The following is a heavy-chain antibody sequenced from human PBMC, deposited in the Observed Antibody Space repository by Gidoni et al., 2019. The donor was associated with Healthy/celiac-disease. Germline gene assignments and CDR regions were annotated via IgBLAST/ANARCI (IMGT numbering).Heavy chain of an antibody. CDR1: GFTFSSDS. D-gene: IGHD2-21*02. Sequence: EVQLVESGGGLVKPGGSLRLSCAASGFTFSSDSMNWVRQAPGKGLGLVSSISSSSSYIYYADSVKGRFTISRDNAKNSLYLQMNSLRAEDTAVYYCARGYLSYCGGDCYPGAFDYWGQGTLVTVSS. J-gene: IGHJ4*02. V-gene: IGHV3-21*01. CDR2: ISSSSSYI. CDR3: ARGYLSYCGGDCYPGAFDY.